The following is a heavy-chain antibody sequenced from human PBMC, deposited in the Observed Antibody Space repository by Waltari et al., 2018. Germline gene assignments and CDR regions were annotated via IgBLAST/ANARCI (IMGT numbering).Heavy chain of an antibody. CDR2: IYPGDSDV. CDR3: AIQGVRGYSNDALDV. V-gene: IGHV5-51*01. Sequence: DVQLAQSGPEVRTPGAALTIPFKGSGSNFTDYWHAWGRQKPGQGLEWMGFIYPGDSDVRYSPSFQGQVTLSVDKSINTAFLQWTSLKSSDSALYYCAIQGVRGYSNDALDVWGQGTLLTVSS. J-gene: IGHJ3*01. D-gene: IGHD2-21*01. CDR1: GSNFTDYW.